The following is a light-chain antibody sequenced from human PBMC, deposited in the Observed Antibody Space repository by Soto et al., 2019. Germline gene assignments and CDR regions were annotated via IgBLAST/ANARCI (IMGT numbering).Light chain of an antibody. V-gene: IGKV1-39*01. CDR1: QSISSY. J-gene: IGKJ1*01. CDR2: AAS. CDR3: QQYNTYRA. Sequence: DIQMTQSPSSLSASVGDRVPITCRASQSISSYLNWYQQTPGKAPKILIYAASNLQSGVPSRFSGSGPGTDFTLSISSLQPDDFATYYCQQYNTYRALGQGTKVDIK.